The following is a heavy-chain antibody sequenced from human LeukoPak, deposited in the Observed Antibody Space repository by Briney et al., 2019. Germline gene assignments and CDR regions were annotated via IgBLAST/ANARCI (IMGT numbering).Heavy chain of an antibody. D-gene: IGHD2-21*01. J-gene: IGHJ4*02. CDR3: GRDTFHPGLIDS. V-gene: IGHV3-21*05. Sequence: GGSLRLSCAASGFTFSRYAMNWVRQAPGKGLEWVSYINTDSSDIHYADSVKGRFTISRDNARNTLYLQLSSLRAEDSAVYYCGRDTFHPGLIDSWGQGTLVTVSS. CDR2: INTDSSDI. CDR1: GFTFSRYA.